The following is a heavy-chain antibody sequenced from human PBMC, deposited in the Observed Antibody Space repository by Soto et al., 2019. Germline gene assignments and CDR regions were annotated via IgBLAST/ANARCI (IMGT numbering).Heavy chain of an antibody. D-gene: IGHD5-12*01. V-gene: IGHV3-53*01. J-gene: IGHJ4*02. CDR1: GFTVSSNY. Sequence: GGSLRLSCTASGFTVSSNYMSWVRQTPGKGLEWVSIIYSGSDIYYADSVKGRFTISRDDSKNTLYLQMNNLRAEDTAVYYCARDHGDGDNYGFDFWGRGTLVTVSS. CDR3: ARDHGDGDNYGFDF. CDR2: IYSGSDI.